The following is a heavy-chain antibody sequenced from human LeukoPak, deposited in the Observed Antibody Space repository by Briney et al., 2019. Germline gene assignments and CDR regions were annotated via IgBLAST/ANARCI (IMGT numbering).Heavy chain of an antibody. CDR1: GGSISSYS. V-gene: IGHV4-4*07. CDR2: LYASDNT. D-gene: IGHD2/OR15-2a*01. J-gene: IGHJ4*02. Sequence: SETLSLTCTVSGGSISSYSWSWFRQPAGKGLEWIGHLYASDNTNYNPSLKSRVTMSVDTSRNQLSLNLNSLTAADTAVYYCARSNSTYYRFDSWGQGIQVTVSS. CDR3: ARSNSTYYRFDS.